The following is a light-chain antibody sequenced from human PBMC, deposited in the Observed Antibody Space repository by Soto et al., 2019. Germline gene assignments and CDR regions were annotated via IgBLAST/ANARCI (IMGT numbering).Light chain of an antibody. CDR1: NSNVGSHY. J-gene: IGLJ3*02. V-gene: IGLV1-51*01. CDR3: GAWDSSLSAVV. CDR2: GNY. Sequence: QSVLTQPPSVSAAPGQKVTISCSGSNSNVGSHYVSWYQQLPGTAPKLLIYGNYRRPSGIPDRFSGSKSGTSATLGIAGLQTEDEADYYCGAWDSSLSAVVFGGGTKLTVL.